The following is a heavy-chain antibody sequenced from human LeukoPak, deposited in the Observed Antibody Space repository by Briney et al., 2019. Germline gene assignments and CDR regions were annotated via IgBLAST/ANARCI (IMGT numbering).Heavy chain of an antibody. V-gene: IGHV4-39*07. CDR1: GGSISSSSYY. CDR3: ARDPGGFGELFSWFDP. D-gene: IGHD3-10*01. J-gene: IGHJ5*02. Sequence: SETLSLTCTVSGGSISSSSYYWGWLRQPPGKGLEWIGSIYYSGSTYYNPSLKSRVTISVDTSKNQFSLKLSSVTAADTAVYYCARDPGGFGELFSWFDPWGQGTLVTVSS. CDR2: IYYSGST.